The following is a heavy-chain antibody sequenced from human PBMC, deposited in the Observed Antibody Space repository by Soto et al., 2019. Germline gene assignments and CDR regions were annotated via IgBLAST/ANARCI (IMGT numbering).Heavy chain of an antibody. CDR2: INAGNGNT. CDR1: GYTFTSYA. V-gene: IGHV1-3*01. D-gene: IGHD3-16*01. J-gene: IGHJ3*02. Sequence: ASVKVSCKASGYTFTSYAMHWVRQAPGQRLEWMGWINAGNGNTKYSQKFQGRVTITRDTSASTAYMELSSLRSEDTVVYYCAGGGGGGLLVGAFDIWGQGTMVTVSS. CDR3: AGGGGGGLLVGAFDI.